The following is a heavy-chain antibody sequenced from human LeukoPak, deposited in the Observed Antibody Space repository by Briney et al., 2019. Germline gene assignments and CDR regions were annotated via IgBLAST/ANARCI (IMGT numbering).Heavy chain of an antibody. D-gene: IGHD6-13*01. V-gene: IGHV4-59*01. CDR1: GRSISSYY. CDR2: IYYSGST. CDR3: ARVTGYRIEDYFDY. Sequence: SETLSLTCTVSGRSISSYYWSWIRQPPGKGLEWVGYIYYSGSTNYNPSLKRRVTISVDTSKNEFSLKLRSVTAADTAVYYCARVTGYRIEDYFDYWGQGTLVTVSS. J-gene: IGHJ4*02.